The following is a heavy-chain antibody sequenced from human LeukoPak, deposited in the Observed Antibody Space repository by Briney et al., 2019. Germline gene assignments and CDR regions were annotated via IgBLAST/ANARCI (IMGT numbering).Heavy chain of an antibody. Sequence: SETLSLTCAVYGGSFSGYCWSWIRQPPGKGLEWIGEINHSGSTNYNPSLKSRVTISVDTSKNQFSLKLSSVTAADTAVYYCARGRYYYGSGRRKTFDPWGQGTLVTVSS. CDR3: ARGRYYYGSGRRKTFDP. J-gene: IGHJ5*02. V-gene: IGHV4-34*01. D-gene: IGHD3-10*01. CDR1: GGSFSGYC. CDR2: INHSGST.